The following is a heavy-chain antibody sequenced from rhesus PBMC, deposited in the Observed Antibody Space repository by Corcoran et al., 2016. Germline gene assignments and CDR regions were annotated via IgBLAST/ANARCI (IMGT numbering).Heavy chain of an antibody. CDR1: VGSLSINY. CDR2: ISGSSGSN. D-gene: IGHD6-13*01. V-gene: IGHV4-165*01. J-gene: IGHJ3*01. Sequence: VQLQESGPELVELSEAPSITSAVSVGSLSINYWSWITQPSGKGLEWIGYISGSSGSNYYNPSRKSRATISTDTSKKQFCLNLSSVTGADTGVYYGASAPSSRWCGDAFDFWGQGLRVTVSS. CDR3: ASAPSSRWCGDAFDF.